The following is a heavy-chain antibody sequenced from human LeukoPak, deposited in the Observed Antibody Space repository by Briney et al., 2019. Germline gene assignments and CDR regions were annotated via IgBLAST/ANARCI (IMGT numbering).Heavy chain of an antibody. CDR2: ISGSGSST. CDR3: AKDTNYDPRGLDY. V-gene: IGHV3-23*01. CDR1: GFTFSNAW. D-gene: IGHD2-8*01. J-gene: IGHJ4*02. Sequence: GGSLRLSCAASGFTFSNAWMSWVRQAPGKGLEWVSGISGSGSSTYYADSVKGRFTISRDNSKDTVHLQMNSLRAEDTAVYYCAKDTNYDPRGLDYWGQGTLVTVSS.